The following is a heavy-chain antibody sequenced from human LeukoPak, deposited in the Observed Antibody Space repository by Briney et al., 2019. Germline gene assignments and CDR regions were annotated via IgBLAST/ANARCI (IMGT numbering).Heavy chain of an antibody. D-gene: IGHD1-26*01. Sequence: GGSLRDSLAASGFTFSSYAMHWVRQAPGKGLEWVAVISYDGSNKYYADSVKGRFTISRDNSKNTLYLQMNSLRAEDTAVYYCARDHEWELNYYYGMDVWGQGTTVTVSS. J-gene: IGHJ6*02. CDR1: GFTFSSYA. CDR3: ARDHEWELNYYYGMDV. CDR2: ISYDGSNK. V-gene: IGHV3-30-3*01.